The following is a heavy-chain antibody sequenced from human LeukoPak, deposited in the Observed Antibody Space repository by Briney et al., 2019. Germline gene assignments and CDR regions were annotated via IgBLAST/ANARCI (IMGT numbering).Heavy chain of an antibody. J-gene: IGHJ4*02. CDR1: GFTFRNHG. D-gene: IGHD4-11*01. CDR2: IRYDELQD. V-gene: IGHV3-30*02. Sequence: GGSLRLSCATSGFTFRNHGMHWVRQAPGKGLEWVAFIRYDELQDYYADSVRGRFAISRDNSKSALYLQMGSLRPEDTAMYYCVRDFSNYVAFFDSWGQGTLVTVSS. CDR3: VRDFSNYVAFFDS.